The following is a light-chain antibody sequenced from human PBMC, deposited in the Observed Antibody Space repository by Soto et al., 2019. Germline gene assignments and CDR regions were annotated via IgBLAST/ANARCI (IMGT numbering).Light chain of an antibody. V-gene: IGKV3-20*01. CDR3: QQYGSSPPVT. CDR1: QSVSSGY. CDR2: ETS. Sequence: EIVLTQSPGTLSLSPGERATLSCRASQSVSSGYLAWYQQKPGQPPRVLIYETSSRATGIPDRFSGSGSGTDFTLTISSLEPEDFAVYYCQQYGSSPPVTFGPGTEVDIK. J-gene: IGKJ3*01.